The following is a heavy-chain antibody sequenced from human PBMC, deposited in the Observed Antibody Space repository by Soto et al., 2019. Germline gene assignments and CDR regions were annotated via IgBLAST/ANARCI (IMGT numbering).Heavy chain of an antibody. D-gene: IGHD3-16*01. CDR2: IYPGDSDT. V-gene: IGHV5-51*01. Sequence: PGESLKISCKGSGYTFTNYWIGWVRQMPGKGPEWMGIIYPGDSDTKYNPSFQGQVTISADKSITTTYLQMNSLRAEDTAVYYCAKLGSLGHPYYYGMDVWGPGTTVTVSS. J-gene: IGHJ6*02. CDR1: GYTFTNYW. CDR3: AKLGSLGHPYYYGMDV.